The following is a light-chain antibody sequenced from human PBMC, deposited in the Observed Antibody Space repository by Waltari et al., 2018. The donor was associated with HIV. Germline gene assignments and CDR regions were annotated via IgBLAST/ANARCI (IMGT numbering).Light chain of an antibody. V-gene: IGKV1-9*01. CDR1: QGISTY. CDR3: QQFKSYPRT. Sequence: IQLTQSPSFLSASVGDRVTITYRATQGISTYLAWYQQKPGKAPNLLIFTAPGLKSAVPTRFSGSGSGTEFSLTISGLQPKDSATYDCQQFKSYPRTFGGGTKVEIK. J-gene: IGKJ4*01. CDR2: TAP.